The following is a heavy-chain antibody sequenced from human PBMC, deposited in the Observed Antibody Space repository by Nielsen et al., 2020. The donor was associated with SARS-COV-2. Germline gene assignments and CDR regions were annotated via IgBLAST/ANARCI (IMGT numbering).Heavy chain of an antibody. CDR2: INHSGST. CDR3: ASYGSGSYSDAFDI. D-gene: IGHD3-10*01. V-gene: IGHV4-34*01. Sequence: SETLSLTCAVYGGSFSGYYWSWIRQPPGKGLEWIGEINHSGSTNYNPSLKSRVTISVDTSKNQFSLKLSSVTAADTAVYYCASYGSGSYSDAFDIWGQGTMVTVSS. CDR1: GGSFSGYY. J-gene: IGHJ3*02.